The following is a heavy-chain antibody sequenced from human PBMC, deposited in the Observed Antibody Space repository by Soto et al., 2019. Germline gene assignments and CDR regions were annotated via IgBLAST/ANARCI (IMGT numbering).Heavy chain of an antibody. CDR2: ISGSGGST. CDR1: GFTFSSYA. CDR3: AKDTAAGSAFVNYFDY. D-gene: IGHD6-13*01. Sequence: TGGSLRLSCAASGFTFSSYAMSWVRQAPGKGLEWVSAISGSGGSTYYADSVKGRFTISRDNSKNTLYLQMNSLRAEDTAVYYCAKDTAAGSAFVNYFDYWGQGTLVTVSS. V-gene: IGHV3-23*01. J-gene: IGHJ4*02.